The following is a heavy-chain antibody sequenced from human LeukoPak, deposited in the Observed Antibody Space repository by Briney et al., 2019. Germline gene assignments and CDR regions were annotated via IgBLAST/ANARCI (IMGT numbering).Heavy chain of an antibody. CDR2: IYYSGST. D-gene: IGHD5-18*01. V-gene: IGHV4-59*01. J-gene: IGHJ4*02. CDR1: GGSISSYY. Sequence: SETLSLTCTVSGGSISSYYWSWIRQPPGKGLEWIGYIYYSGSTNYNPSLKSRVTISVDTSKNQFSLKLSSVTAADTAVYYCARDNSYGYGYFDYWGQGTLVTVSS. CDR3: ARDNSYGYGYFDY.